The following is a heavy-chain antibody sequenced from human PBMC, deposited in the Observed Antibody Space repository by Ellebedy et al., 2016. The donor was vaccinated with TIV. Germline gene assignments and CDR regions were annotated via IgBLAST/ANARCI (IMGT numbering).Heavy chain of an antibody. J-gene: IGHJ6*02. D-gene: IGHD4-17*01. CDR1: GGSISSGDYY. CDR2: IYYSGST. V-gene: IGHV4-61*08. Sequence: SETLSLTXTVSGGSISSGDYYWSWIRQPPGKGLEWIGYIYYSGSTNYNPSLKSRVTISVDTSKNQFSLKLSSVTAADTAVYYCARSGGYGDYLYYYYYGMDVWGQGTTVTVSS. CDR3: ARSGGYGDYLYYYYYGMDV.